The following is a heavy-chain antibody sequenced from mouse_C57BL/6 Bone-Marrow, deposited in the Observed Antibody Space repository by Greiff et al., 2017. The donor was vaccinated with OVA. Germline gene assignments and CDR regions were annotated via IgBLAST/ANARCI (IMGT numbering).Heavy chain of an antibody. CDR1: GFNFSDYG. J-gene: IGHJ1*03. V-gene: IGHV5-17*01. CDR2: IGSGSSTI. CDR3: ARLPHYYGSSPLYFDV. D-gene: IGHD1-1*01. Sequence: EVKLMESGGGLVKPGGSLKLSCAASGFNFSDYGMHWVRQAPEQGLEWVAYIGSGSSTIYYADKVKGRFTITRDNAKNTLFLQMTSLRSEGTPMYYCARLPHYYGSSPLYFDVWGTGTTVTVSS.